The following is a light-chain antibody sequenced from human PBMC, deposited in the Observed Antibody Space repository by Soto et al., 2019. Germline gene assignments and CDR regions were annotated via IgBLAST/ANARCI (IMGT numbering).Light chain of an antibody. J-gene: IGLJ1*01. V-gene: IGLV1-44*01. Sequence: QSVLTQPPSASGTPGQRVTISCSGGSSNIGSNTVNWYQHLPGTAPKLLISTDNQRPSGVPDRFSGSKSGTSASLAISGLQSEDEADYYFSSYTSGTTLYFFGTGTKLTVL. CDR3: SSYTSGTTLYF. CDR1: SSNIGSNT. CDR2: TDN.